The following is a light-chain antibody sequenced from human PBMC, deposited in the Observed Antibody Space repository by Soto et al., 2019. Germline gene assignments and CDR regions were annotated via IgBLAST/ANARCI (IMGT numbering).Light chain of an antibody. Sequence: IVLTQSPGTLSLSPGEGATLSCRASQSLSNNFLTWYQQKPGQAPRLLIYGVFSRATGIPDRFSGSGSATDFTLSISRLEPEDFAVYYCQQYAFSPRTFGQGTKVEI. CDR2: GVF. CDR3: QQYAFSPRT. J-gene: IGKJ1*01. V-gene: IGKV3-20*01. CDR1: QSLSNNF.